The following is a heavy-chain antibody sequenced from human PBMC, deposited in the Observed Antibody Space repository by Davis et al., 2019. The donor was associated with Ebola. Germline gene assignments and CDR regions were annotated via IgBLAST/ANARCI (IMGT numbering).Heavy chain of an antibody. J-gene: IGHJ6*04. V-gene: IGHV3-21*01. CDR3: ARDEAAVGLYYYYYGMDV. CDR1: GFTFNTYA. Sequence: GESLKISCAASGFTFNTYALTWVRQAPGKGLEWVSSISSSSSYIYYADSVKGRFTISRDNAKNSLYLQMNSLRAEDTAVYYCARDEAAVGLYYYYYGMDVWGKGTTVTVSS. D-gene: IGHD6-13*01. CDR2: ISSSSSYI.